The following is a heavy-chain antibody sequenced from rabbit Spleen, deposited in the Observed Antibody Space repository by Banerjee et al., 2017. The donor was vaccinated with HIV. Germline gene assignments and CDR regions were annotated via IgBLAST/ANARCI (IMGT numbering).Heavy chain of an antibody. V-gene: IGHV1S45*01. CDR1: GFPFSNKAV. Sequence: QEQLVESGGGLVQPEGSLTLTCKASGFPFSNKAVMCWVRQAPGKGLEWIACINSRSGNTVYANWAKGRFTISRTSSTTVTLQMTSLTAADTATYFCARDTSSSFSSYGMDLWGPGTLVTVS. D-gene: IGHD1-1*01. CDR3: ARDTSSSFSSYGMDL. CDR2: INSRSGNT. J-gene: IGHJ6*01.